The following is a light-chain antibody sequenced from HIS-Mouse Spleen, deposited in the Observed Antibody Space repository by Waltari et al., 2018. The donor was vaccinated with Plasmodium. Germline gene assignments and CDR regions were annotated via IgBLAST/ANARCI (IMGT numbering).Light chain of an antibody. CDR1: QGVSSH. CDR2: GAS. Sequence: EIVMTQSPATLSVSPGERATLSCRASQGVSSHLAWYQQKPGQAPRLLIYGASTRATGIPARFSGSGSGTEFTLTISSLQSEDFAVYYCQQYNNWPPYTFGQGTKLEIK. J-gene: IGKJ2*01. CDR3: QQYNNWPPYT. V-gene: IGKV3-15*01.